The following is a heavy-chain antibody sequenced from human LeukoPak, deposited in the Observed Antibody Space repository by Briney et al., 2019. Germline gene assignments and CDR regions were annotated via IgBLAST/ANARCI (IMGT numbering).Heavy chain of an antibody. CDR2: INPNSGGT. CDR3: ARDSRDILTGRTVFDY. Sequence: GASVKVSCKASGYTFTGYYMHWVRQAPGQGLEWMGWINPNSGGTNYAQKFQGRVTMTRDTSISTAYMELSRLRSDDTAVYYCARDSRDILTGRTVFDYWGQGTLVTVSS. CDR1: GYTFTGYY. V-gene: IGHV1-2*02. D-gene: IGHD3-9*01. J-gene: IGHJ4*02.